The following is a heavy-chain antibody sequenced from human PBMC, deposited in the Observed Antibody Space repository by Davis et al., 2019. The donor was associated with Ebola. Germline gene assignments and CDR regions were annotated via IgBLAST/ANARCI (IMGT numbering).Heavy chain of an antibody. J-gene: IGHJ4*02. CDR2: IYYSGNT. Sequence: MPSETLSLTCTVSGGSISSGGYYWSWIRQSPGKGLEWIGYIYYSGNTNYNPSFKSRATISVDTSKNQFSLKLRSVTAADTAVYYCARRLELHQGVWDYYLDYWGQGILVTVSS. CDR1: GGSISSGGYY. CDR3: ARRLELHQGVWDYYLDY. V-gene: IGHV4-61*08. D-gene: IGHD1-7*01.